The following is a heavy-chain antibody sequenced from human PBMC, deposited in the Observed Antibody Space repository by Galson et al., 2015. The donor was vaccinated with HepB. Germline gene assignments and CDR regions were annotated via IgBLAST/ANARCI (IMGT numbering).Heavy chain of an antibody. CDR2: LSSSSSSI. CDR3: ARWGYFWSGEGDYNYGMDV. D-gene: IGHD3-3*01. Sequence: SLRLSCAASGFTFSSYSINWVRQAPGKGLEWVSYLSSSSSSIYYADSVKGRFTISRDNAKNSLYLQMNSLRAEDTAVYYCARWGYFWSGEGDYNYGMDVWGQGTTVTVSS. J-gene: IGHJ6*02. CDR1: GFTFSSYS. V-gene: IGHV3-48*04.